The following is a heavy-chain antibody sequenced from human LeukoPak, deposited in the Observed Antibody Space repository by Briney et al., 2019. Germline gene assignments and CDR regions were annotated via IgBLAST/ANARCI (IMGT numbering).Heavy chain of an antibody. V-gene: IGHV3-7*01. D-gene: IGHD6-13*01. J-gene: IGHJ6*02. CDR3: AREARSSSWLGFSDYYYGMDV. CDR1: GFTFSSYW. Sequence: PGGSLRLSCAASGFTFSSYWMSWVRQAPGKGLEWVANIKQDGSEKYYVDSVKGRFTISRDNAKNSLYLQMNSLRAEDTAVYYCAREARSSSWLGFSDYYYGMDVWGQGTTVTVSS. CDR2: IKQDGSEK.